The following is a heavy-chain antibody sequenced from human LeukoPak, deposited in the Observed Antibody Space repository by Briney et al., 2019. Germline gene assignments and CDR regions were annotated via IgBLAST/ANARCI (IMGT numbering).Heavy chain of an antibody. CDR1: GFTFVDYA. CDR2: ISWNGGSI. D-gene: IGHD3-9*01. CDR3: AKDKGDWLAQGFDY. V-gene: IGHV3-9*01. J-gene: IGHJ4*02. Sequence: GGSLRLSCAASGFTFVDYAMHWVRQAPGKGLEWVSGISWNGGSIGYADSVKGRFTISRDNAKNSLYLQMNSLRAEDTALYYCAKDKGDWLAQGFDYWGQGTLVTVSS.